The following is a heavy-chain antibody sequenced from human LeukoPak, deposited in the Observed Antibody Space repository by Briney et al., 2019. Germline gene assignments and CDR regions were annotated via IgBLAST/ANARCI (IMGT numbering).Heavy chain of an antibody. Sequence: SETLSLTCTVSGGSFSSYYWSWIRQPPGEGLEWSGYIFYSGSTNYNPSLKSRVTISVDTSKNQFSLKLSSVTVADTAVYYCARRGYCTGASCYSFDYWGQGTLVTVSS. CDR1: GGSFSSYY. J-gene: IGHJ4*02. CDR3: ARRGYCTGASCYSFDY. D-gene: IGHD2-15*01. V-gene: IGHV4-59*08. CDR2: IFYSGST.